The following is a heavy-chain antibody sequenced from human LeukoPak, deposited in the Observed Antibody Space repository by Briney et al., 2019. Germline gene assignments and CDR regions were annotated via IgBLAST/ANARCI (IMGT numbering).Heavy chain of an antibody. CDR3: ARVYDILTGYYHYYVDV. Sequence: ASVKVSCKASGYTFTSYGISWVRQAPGQGLEWMGWISAYNGNTNYAQKLQGRVTMTTDTSTSTAYMELRSLRSDDTAVYYCARVYDILTGYYHYYVDVWGKGTTVTISS. V-gene: IGHV1-18*01. D-gene: IGHD3-9*01. CDR2: ISAYNGNT. CDR1: GYTFTSYG. J-gene: IGHJ6*03.